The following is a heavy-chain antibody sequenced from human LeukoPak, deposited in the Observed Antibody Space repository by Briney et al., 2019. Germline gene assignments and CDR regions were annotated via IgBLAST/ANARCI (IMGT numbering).Heavy chain of an antibody. J-gene: IGHJ4*02. CDR3: ARETYSSGWYYFDY. CDR1: GFTFSSYW. D-gene: IGHD6-19*01. V-gene: IGHV3-7*01. Sequence: GGSLRLSCAASGFTFSSYWMSWVRQAPGKGLEWVANIKQDGSEKYYVDSVKGRFTISRDNAENSLYLQMNSLRGEDTAVYYCARETYSSGWYYFDYWGQGTLVTVSS. CDR2: IKQDGSEK.